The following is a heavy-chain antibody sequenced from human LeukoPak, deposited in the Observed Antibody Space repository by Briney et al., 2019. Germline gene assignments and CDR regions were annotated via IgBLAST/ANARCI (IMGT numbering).Heavy chain of an antibody. CDR1: GFTFTSYG. J-gene: IGHJ4*02. V-gene: IGHV3-30*03. CDR3: ARDLSPVVRASPMGY. D-gene: IGHD3-10*01. Sequence: GTCLRLSCAASGFTFTSYGMHWVRQAPGKGLEWVALITYDGYYKYYSDSVKGRFTISSDTSKNTLYLQMNSLRAEDTAVYYCARDLSPVVRASPMGYWGQETLVTVSS. CDR2: ITYDGYYK.